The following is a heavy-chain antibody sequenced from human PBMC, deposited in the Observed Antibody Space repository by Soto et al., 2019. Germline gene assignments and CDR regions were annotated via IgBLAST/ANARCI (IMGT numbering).Heavy chain of an antibody. CDR1: GGSTTNYY. CDR3: ARMIGSGPFDY. D-gene: IGHD3-10*01. J-gene: IGHJ4*02. Sequence: PSETLSLTCTFSGGSTTNYYWSWIRQTPAKGLELLGYISYSGSANYNPSLMSRVTISLDTSKNQFSLNLSSVTVADTAVYYCARMIGSGPFDYWGQGTLVTV. V-gene: IGHV4-59*08. CDR2: ISYSGSA.